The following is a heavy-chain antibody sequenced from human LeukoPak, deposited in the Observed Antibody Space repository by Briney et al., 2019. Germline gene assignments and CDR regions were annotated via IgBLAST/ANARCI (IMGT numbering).Heavy chain of an antibody. CDR3: ARLDCSSTSCYDADTFDI. CDR1: GGSISSGDYY. D-gene: IGHD2-2*01. J-gene: IGHJ3*02. CDR2: IYYSGST. Sequence: PSETLSLTCTVSGGSISSGDYYWSWIRQPPGKGLEWIGYIYYSGSTYYTPSLKSRVTISVDTSKNQFSLKLSSVTATDTAVYYCARLDCSSTSCYDADTFDIWGQGTMATVSS. V-gene: IGHV4-30-4*01.